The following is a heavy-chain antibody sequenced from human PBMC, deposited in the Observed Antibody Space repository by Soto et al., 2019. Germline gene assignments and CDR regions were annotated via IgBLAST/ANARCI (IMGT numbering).Heavy chain of an antibody. CDR3: TTRGYSSGWLDLDY. CDR2: IKSKFDGGTT. Sequence: GGSLRLSCAASGFTFTNAWMSWVRQSPGKGLEWVGRIKSKFDGGTTDYTATVKGRFTISRDDSKNTLYLQMNSLTTEDTAVYYCTTRGYSSGWLDLDYWGQGTLVTVSS. D-gene: IGHD6-19*01. V-gene: IGHV3-15*01. J-gene: IGHJ4*02. CDR1: GFTFTNAW.